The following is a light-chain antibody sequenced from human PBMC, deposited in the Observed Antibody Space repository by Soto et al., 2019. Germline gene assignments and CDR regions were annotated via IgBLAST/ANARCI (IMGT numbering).Light chain of an antibody. CDR2: QVN. J-gene: IGLJ2*01. V-gene: IGLV2-8*01. CDR1: SSDIGVYDF. CDR3: CAYAGSYTVL. Sequence: QSALTQPPSASGSPGQSVTISCTGTSSDIGVYDFVSWYQQHPGKAPKVIIYQVNKRPSGVPDRFSGSKSGNTASLTVSGLRPEDEADYYCCAYAGSYTVLFGGGTKLTVL.